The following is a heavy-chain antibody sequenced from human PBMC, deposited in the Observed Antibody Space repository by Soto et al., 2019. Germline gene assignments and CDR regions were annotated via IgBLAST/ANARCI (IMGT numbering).Heavy chain of an antibody. CDR3: ARHWEQWLGYIDY. J-gene: IGHJ4*02. CDR1: GGSISSGSFY. D-gene: IGHD6-19*01. V-gene: IGHV4-39*01. Sequence: QLQLQESGPGLVKPSETLSLTCTVSGGSISSGSFYWGWIRQPPGKGLEWIGSIYYTRNTYYNPSLKSRVTISVDSSKNQFSLKLSSVTAADTAVSYCARHWEQWLGYIDYWGQGTLVAVSS. CDR2: IYYTRNT.